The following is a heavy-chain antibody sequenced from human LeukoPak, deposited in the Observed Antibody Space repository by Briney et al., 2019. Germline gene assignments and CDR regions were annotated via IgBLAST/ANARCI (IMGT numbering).Heavy chain of an antibody. CDR1: GYTFTGYY. V-gene: IGHV1-8*02. D-gene: IGHD3-10*01. CDR3: ARSYGSGSYYGGAVDY. Sequence: ASVKVSCKASGYTFTGYYMHWVRQAPGQGLEWMGWMNPNSGNTGYAQKFQGRVTMTRNTSISTAYMELSSLRSEDTAVYYCARSYGSGSYYGGAVDYWGQGTLVTVSS. CDR2: MNPNSGNT. J-gene: IGHJ4*02.